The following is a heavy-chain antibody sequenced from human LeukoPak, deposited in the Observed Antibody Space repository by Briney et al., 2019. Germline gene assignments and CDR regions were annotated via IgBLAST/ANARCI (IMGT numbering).Heavy chain of an antibody. CDR1: GFTFSSYS. V-gene: IGHV3-48*01. CDR2: ISSSSSTI. J-gene: IGHJ4*02. Sequence: GGSLRLSCAASGFTFSSYSMNWVRQAPGKGLEWVSYISSSSSTIYYADSMNGRSTISRDNAKNSLYLQMNSLRADDTAVSYSARGYYYGSGSSYYFDYWGQGTLVTVSS. D-gene: IGHD3-10*01. CDR3: ARGYYYGSGSSYYFDY.